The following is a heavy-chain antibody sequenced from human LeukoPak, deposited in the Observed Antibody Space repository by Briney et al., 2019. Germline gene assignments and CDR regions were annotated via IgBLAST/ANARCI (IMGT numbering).Heavy chain of an antibody. V-gene: IGHV3-7*01. CDR1: GFTFSSYW. CDR2: INPDGGDK. D-gene: IGHD6-13*01. Sequence: GGSLRLSCAASGFTFSSYWMSWFRQAPGEGLEWLANINPDGGDKNYVDSVKGRFTISRDNAKNSVYLEISSLRAEDTAVYYCARPTRSSSPEYWGQGTLLTVSS. CDR3: ARPTRSSSPEY. J-gene: IGHJ4*02.